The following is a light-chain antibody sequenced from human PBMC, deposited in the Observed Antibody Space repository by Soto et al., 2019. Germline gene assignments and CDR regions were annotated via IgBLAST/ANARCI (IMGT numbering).Light chain of an antibody. CDR3: LQYNDWVPT. CDR1: QNVRSN. CDR2: GAS. J-gene: IGKJ1*01. V-gene: IGKV3-15*01. Sequence: EILMTQSPATLSVSPGERATLSCRASQNVRSNLAWYQQKPGQAPMLLIYGASTRATGIPVRFSGSGSGTDFTLTISSLPSEDFALYYCLQYNDWVPTFGQGTKVEIK.